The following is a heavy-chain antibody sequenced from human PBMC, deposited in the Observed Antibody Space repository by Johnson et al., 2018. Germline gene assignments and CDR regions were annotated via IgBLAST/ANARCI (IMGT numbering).Heavy chain of an antibody. CDR1: GFTFSTYW. J-gene: IGHJ1*01. V-gene: IGHV3-74*01. Sequence: VRLVEAGGVVVQPGGSLRLSCAASGFTFSTYWLHRVRQDPGNGMMWVSRSKGDGSSTSPADSVKGRFTISRDNAKNTLTLQMNSLRVEDTAVYYCARDKAPYYFDWYFQFWGQGTLVTVSS. CDR2: SKGDGSST. CDR3: ARDKAPYYFDWYFQF. D-gene: IGHD3-22*01.